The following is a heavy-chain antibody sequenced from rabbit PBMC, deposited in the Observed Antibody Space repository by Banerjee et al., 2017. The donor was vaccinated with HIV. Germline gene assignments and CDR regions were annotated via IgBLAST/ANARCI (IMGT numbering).Heavy chain of an antibody. V-gene: IGHV1S45*01. D-gene: IGHD4-1*01. J-gene: IGHJ4*01. Sequence: QEQLEESGGDLVKPEGSLTLTCTASGADFSSGYWICWVRQAPGKGLEWIGCIAGGSSSDTYYATWAKGRFTISKTSSTTVTLQMTSLTAADTATYFCARDLAGAIGWNFNLWGQGTLVTVS. CDR3: ARDLAGAIGWNFNL. CDR2: IAGGSSSDT. CDR1: GADFSSGYW.